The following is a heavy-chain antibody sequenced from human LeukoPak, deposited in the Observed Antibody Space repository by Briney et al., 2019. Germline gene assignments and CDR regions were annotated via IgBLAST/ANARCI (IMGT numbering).Heavy chain of an antibody. CDR2: IRYSGRTT. V-gene: IGHV3-23*01. D-gene: IGHD4-17*01. CDR3: LGVNTVTLPSDVY. CDR1: GFTFSNYA. Sequence: PGGSLRLSCATSGFTFSNYAMSWVRQAPGKGLEWLAAIRYSGRTTYYADSVEGRFTISSDNSKTALYLQMNNLRAEDTAVYATLGVNTVTLPSDVYWGQGTLVTVSS. J-gene: IGHJ4*02.